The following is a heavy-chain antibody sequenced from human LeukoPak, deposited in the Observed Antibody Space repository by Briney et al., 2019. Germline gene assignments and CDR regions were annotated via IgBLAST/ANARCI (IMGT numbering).Heavy chain of an antibody. CDR3: ARERRSIAARYYGMDV. V-gene: IGHV3-11*01. J-gene: IGHJ6*02. Sequence: GGPLRLSCAASGFTFSDYYMSWIRQAPGKGLEWVSYISSSGSTIYYADSVKGRFTISRDNAKNSLYLQMNSLRAEDTAVYYCARERRSIAARYYGMDVWGQGTTVTVSS. D-gene: IGHD6-6*01. CDR1: GFTFSDYY. CDR2: ISSSGSTI.